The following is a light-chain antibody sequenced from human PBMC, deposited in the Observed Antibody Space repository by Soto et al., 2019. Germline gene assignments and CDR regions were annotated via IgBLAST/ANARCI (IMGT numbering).Light chain of an antibody. CDR1: RSVSSSR. CDR2: GAS. V-gene: IGKV3-20*01. Sequence: EIVLTQSPGTLSLSPGERATLSCRASRSVSSSRLAWYQQKPGQAPRLLIYGASSRATDIPARFSGSGSGTEFTLTISSLQPEDVATYYCQKYDTAPLTFGQGTKVDI. CDR3: QKYDTAPLT. J-gene: IGKJ1*01.